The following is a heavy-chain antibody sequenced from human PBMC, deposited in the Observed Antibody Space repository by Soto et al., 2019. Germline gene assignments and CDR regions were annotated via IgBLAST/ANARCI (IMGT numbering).Heavy chain of an antibody. J-gene: IGHJ6*02. CDR2: INHSGST. V-gene: IGHV4-34*01. CDR3: ARGPLRYCSGGSCYSRVYYYYYGMDV. CDR1: GGSFSGYY. Sequence: SETLSLPCAVYGGSFSGYYWSWIRQPPGKGLEWIGEINHSGSTNYNPSLKSRVTISVDTSKNQFSLKLSSVTAADTAVYYCARGPLRYCSGGSCYSRVYYYYYGMDVWGQGTTVTVSS. D-gene: IGHD2-15*01.